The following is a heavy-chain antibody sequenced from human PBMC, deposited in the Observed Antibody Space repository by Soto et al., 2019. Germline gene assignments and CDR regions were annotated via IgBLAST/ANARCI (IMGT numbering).Heavy chain of an antibody. CDR1: GFTFSSYA. CDR2: ISYDGSNK. CDR3: ARALSFESDYGDYEVMGYYYGIYV. J-gene: IGHJ6*02. V-gene: IGHV3-30-3*01. Sequence: QVQLVESGGGVVQPGRSLRLSCAASGFTFSSYAMHWVRQAPGKGLEWVAVISYDGSNKYYADSVKGRFTISRDNSKNTLYLQMNSLRAEDTAVYYCARALSFESDYGDYEVMGYYYGIYVWGQGTTVTGSS. D-gene: IGHD4-17*01.